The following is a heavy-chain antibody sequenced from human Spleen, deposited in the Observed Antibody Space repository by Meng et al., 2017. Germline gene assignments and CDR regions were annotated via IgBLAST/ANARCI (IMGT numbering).Heavy chain of an antibody. CDR3: ARAVGQLVTRFDF. Sequence: QVQLQGSGPGLVKPSQNLSLNRTVSGGSVSSGDYYWLWIRQPPGKGLEWIGYIYYRGSTYCNPPLKSRVTISADTSKNQFSLKVISVTAADTAVYYCARAVGQLVTRFDFWGQGTLVTVSS. CDR1: GGSVSSGDYY. V-gene: IGHV4-30-4*01. J-gene: IGHJ4*02. CDR2: IYYRGST. D-gene: IGHD6-6*01.